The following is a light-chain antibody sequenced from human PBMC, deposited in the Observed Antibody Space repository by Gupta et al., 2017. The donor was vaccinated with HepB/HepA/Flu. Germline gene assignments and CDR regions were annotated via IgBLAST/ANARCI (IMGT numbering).Light chain of an antibody. Sequence: DLVITQSPLSLPVTPGEPASISCRSSQSLLHSNGYNYVDWYLQKPGQSPQLLIYLGSNRASGVPDMFIGSGSGTDFTRKISRVEAEDVGVYYCRKALQTPWTFGQGTKVEIK. V-gene: IGKV2-28*01. CDR2: LGS. J-gene: IGKJ1*01. CDR3: RKALQTPWT. CDR1: QSLLHSNGYNY.